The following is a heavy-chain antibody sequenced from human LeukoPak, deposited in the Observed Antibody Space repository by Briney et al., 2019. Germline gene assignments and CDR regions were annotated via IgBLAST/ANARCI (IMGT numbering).Heavy chain of an antibody. CDR2: IHYSGYT. J-gene: IGHJ3*01. CDR1: GDPISNYY. Sequence: SETLSLTCVVSGDPISNYYWSWIRQPPGKGLEWIGYIHYSGYTNFNPSLKSRVTVSVDTSKCQFSLRLSSVTTADTAVYYCARLPYDAFDVWGQGTMVTVSS. CDR3: ARLPYDAFDV. V-gene: IGHV4-59*01.